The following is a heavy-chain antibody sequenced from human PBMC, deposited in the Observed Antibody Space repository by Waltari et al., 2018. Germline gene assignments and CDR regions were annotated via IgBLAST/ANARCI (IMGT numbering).Heavy chain of an antibody. CDR3: ARGDNWNDRLDF. V-gene: IGHV1-8*01. CDR1: GYTFISYD. J-gene: IGHJ3*01. CDR2: INPNTGAA. Sequence: QVQLVQSGAEVKKPGASVRVSCKASGYTFISYDINWGRQAPGQGLAWMGWINPNTGAARFAQNFQDRVTMTRSTSETTAYMEISDLTSHDTAVYYCARGDNWNDRLDFWGQGTKVTVSS. D-gene: IGHD1-1*01.